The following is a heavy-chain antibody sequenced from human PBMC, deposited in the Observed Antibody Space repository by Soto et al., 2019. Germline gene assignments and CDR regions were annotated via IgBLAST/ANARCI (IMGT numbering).Heavy chain of an antibody. Sequence: QVQLQQSGPGLVKPSQTLSLTCDISGDSVSSNRGAWTWIRQSPSRGLEWLGRTYYRSKWYNEYGQSVKSRITINADTCKNQFSLQLNSVTPEDAAVYYCARWDHDYGYLDVWGLGTTVTVSS. V-gene: IGHV6-1*01. J-gene: IGHJ6*02. CDR2: TYYRSKWYN. CDR1: GDSVSSNRGA. CDR3: ARWDHDYGYLDV. D-gene: IGHD4-17*01.